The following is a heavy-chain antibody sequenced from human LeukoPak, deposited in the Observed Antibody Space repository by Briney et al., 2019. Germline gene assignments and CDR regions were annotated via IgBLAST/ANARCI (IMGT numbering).Heavy chain of an antibody. D-gene: IGHD3-10*01. CDR2: ISAYNGNT. CDR1: GYTFTGYY. J-gene: IGHJ5*02. Sequence: ASVKVSCKASGYTFTGYYMHWVRQAPGQGLEWMGWISAYNGNTNYAQKLQGRVTMTTDTSTSTAYMELRSLRSDDTAVYYCARRMVRGVTSPWGQGTLVTVSS. V-gene: IGHV1-18*04. CDR3: ARRMVRGVTSP.